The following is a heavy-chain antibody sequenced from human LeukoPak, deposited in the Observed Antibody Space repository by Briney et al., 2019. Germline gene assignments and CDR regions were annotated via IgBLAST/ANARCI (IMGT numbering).Heavy chain of an antibody. J-gene: IGHJ4*02. CDR2: IWYDGSNK. Sequence: PGRSLRLSCAASGFXFSSYGIHWVRQAPGKGLEWVAVIWYDGSNKYYADSVKGRSTISRDNSKNTLYLQMNTLRAEDTAVYYCARDSDYYDSSGYPIYYFDYWGQGTLVTVSS. D-gene: IGHD3-22*01. CDR3: ARDSDYYDSSGYPIYYFDY. CDR1: GFXFSSYG. V-gene: IGHV3-33*01.